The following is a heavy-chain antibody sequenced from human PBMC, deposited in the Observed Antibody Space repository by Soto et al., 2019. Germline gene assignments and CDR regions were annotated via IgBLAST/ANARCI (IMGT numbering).Heavy chain of an antibody. J-gene: IGHJ5*02. CDR1: GYSLTSYW. Sequence: GESLKISRKGSGYSLTSYWISWVRQMPGKGLEWMGRIDPSDSYTNYSPSFQGHVTISADKSISTAYLQWSSLKASDTAMYYCARTTTVTTGWFDPWGQGTLVTVSS. V-gene: IGHV5-10-1*01. D-gene: IGHD4-17*01. CDR2: IDPSDSYT. CDR3: ARTTTVTTGWFDP.